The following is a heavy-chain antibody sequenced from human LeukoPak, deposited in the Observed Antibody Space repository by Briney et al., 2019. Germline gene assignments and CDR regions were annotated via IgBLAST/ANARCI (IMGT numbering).Heavy chain of an antibody. CDR1: GFTFSSYS. Sequence: GGSLRLSCAASGFTFSSYSMHWVRQAPGKGLEWVAFIRYDGSDKYYADSVKGRFTISRDNPKNTLYLQMNSLRAEDTAVYYCAKDQGSYRYVWYFDYWGQGTLVTVSS. CDR3: AKDQGSYRYVWYFDY. V-gene: IGHV3-30*02. CDR2: IRYDGSDK. D-gene: IGHD3-16*02. J-gene: IGHJ4*02.